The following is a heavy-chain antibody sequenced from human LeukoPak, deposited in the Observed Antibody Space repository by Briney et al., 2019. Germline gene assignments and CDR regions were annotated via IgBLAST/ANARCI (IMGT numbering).Heavy chain of an antibody. Sequence: PGGSLRLSCAASGFTFSSYWMHWVRQAPGKGLVWVSRINSDGSSTSYADSVKGRFTISRDNAKNTLYLQMNSLRAEDTAVYYCARETYYYGSGSYYPPGNWFDPWGQGTLVTVSS. V-gene: IGHV3-74*01. CDR2: INSDGSST. D-gene: IGHD3-10*01. CDR3: ARETYYYGSGSYYPPGNWFDP. CDR1: GFTFSSYW. J-gene: IGHJ5*02.